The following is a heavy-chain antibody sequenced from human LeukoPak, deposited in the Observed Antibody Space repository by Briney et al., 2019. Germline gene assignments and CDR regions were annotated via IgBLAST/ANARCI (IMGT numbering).Heavy chain of an antibody. CDR2: IYHSGST. CDR1: GYSISSGYY. CDR3: ARTLYDFWSGYSNWFDP. J-gene: IGHJ5*02. V-gene: IGHV4-38-2*02. D-gene: IGHD3-3*01. Sequence: SETLSLTCTVSGYSISSGYYWGWIRQPPGKGLGWIGSIYHSGSTYYNPSLKSRVTISVDTSKNQFSLKLSSVTAADTAVYYCARTLYDFWSGYSNWFDPWGQGTLVTVSS.